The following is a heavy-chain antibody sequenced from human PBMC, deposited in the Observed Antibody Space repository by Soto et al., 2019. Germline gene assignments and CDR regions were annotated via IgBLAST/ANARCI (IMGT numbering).Heavy chain of an antibody. J-gene: IGHJ5*02. D-gene: IGHD3-3*01. CDR2: ISAYNGNT. CDR1: GYTFTSYG. V-gene: IGHV1-18*01. CDR3: ARGGITIFGVVTGNWFDP. Sequence: ASVKVSCKASGYTFTSYGISWVRQAPGQGLEWMGWISAYNGNTNYAQKLQGRVTMTTDTSTSTAYIELRSLRSDDTAVYYCARGGITIFGVVTGNWFDPWGQGTLVTVSS.